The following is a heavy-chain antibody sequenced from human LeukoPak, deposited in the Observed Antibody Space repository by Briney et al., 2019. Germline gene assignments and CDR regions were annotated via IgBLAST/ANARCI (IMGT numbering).Heavy chain of an antibody. CDR2: IYTSGST. CDR3: ARAFNGYSSGWYTVFDY. J-gene: IGHJ4*02. V-gene: IGHV4-61*02. Sequence: KPSQTLSLTCTVSGGSISSGSYYWSWIRQPAGKGLEWIGRIYTSGSTNYNPSLKSRVTISVDTSKNQFSLKLSSVTAADTAVYYCARAFNGYSSGWYTVFDYWGQGTLVTVSS. CDR1: GGSISSGSYY. D-gene: IGHD6-19*01.